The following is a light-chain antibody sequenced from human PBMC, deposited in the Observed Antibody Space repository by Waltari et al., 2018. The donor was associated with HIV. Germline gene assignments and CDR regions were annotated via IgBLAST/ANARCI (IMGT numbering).Light chain of an antibody. V-gene: IGLV1-47*01. CDR1: SSNIGNNF. CDR2: KTD. CDR3: AAWDDSLSGHVA. J-gene: IGLJ2*01. Sequence: QSALTQPPSASGPPGQRVTISCSGSSSNIGNNFVYWYQQILRTTPKLLIYKTDQRPSGVPDRFSGYKSGTSAALTISGLRSEDEADYFCAAWDDSLSGHVAFGGGTRVTVL.